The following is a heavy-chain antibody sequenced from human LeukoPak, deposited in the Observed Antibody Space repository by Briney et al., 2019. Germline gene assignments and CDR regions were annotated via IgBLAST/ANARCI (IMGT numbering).Heavy chain of an antibody. CDR1: GGTFSSYA. V-gene: IGHV1-69*05. D-gene: IGHD5-24*01. CDR2: IIPIFGTA. J-gene: IGHJ4*02. Sequence: ASVKVSCKASGGTFSSYAISWVRQAPGQGLEWMGGIIPIFGTANYAQKFQGRVTITTDESTSTAYMELSSLRSEDTAVYYCARETEMATMQYYFDYWGQGTLVTDSS. CDR3: ARETEMATMQYYFDY.